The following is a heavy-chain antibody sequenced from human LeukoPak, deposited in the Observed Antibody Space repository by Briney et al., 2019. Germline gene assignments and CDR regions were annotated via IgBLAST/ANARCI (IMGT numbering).Heavy chain of an antibody. Sequence: SETLSLTCTVSACSIHSSSYYWGWLRQPPGKGLEWIGKIDYSGSTYYHQSLKSLITISVDSSKNQYSLLLNSVTAADTAVYYCARVGDILLVPAALVLDPWGQGTLVTVSS. D-gene: IGHD2-2*01. CDR3: ARVGDILLVPAALVLDP. J-gene: IGHJ5*02. CDR1: ACSIHSSSYY. CDR2: IDYSGST. V-gene: IGHV4-39*07.